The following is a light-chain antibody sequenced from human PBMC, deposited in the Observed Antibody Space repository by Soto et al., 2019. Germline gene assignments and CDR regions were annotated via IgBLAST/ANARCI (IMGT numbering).Light chain of an antibody. CDR2: EDD. J-gene: IGLJ2*01. V-gene: IGLV6-57*01. CDR3: QSYDSDTVI. CDR1: SGSIASNY. Sequence: NFMLTQPHSVSASPGKKVTISCTRSSGSIASNYVQWYQQRPGSSPSIVIYEDDQRPSGVPDRFSGSIDSSSSSASLTISGLKTEDEADYYCQSYDSDTVIFGGGTKLTVL.